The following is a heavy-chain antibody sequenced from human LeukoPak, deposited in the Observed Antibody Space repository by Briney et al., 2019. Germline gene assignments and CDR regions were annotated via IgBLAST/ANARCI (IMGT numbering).Heavy chain of an antibody. D-gene: IGHD3-10*01. CDR1: GGSISSNSYY. CDR2: IYYSGST. V-gene: IGHV4-39*07. Sequence: SETLSLTCTVSGGSISSNSYYWGWIRQPPGRGLEWIGNIYYSGSTNYNPSLKSRVTISVDTSKNQFSLKLNSVTAADTAVYYCARGGYYGSGNDFRFDPWGQGTLVTVSS. CDR3: ARGGYYGSGNDFRFDP. J-gene: IGHJ5*02.